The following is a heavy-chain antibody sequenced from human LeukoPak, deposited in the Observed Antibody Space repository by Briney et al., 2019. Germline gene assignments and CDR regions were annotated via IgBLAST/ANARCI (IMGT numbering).Heavy chain of an antibody. J-gene: IGHJ4*02. V-gene: IGHV4-39*07. Sequence: SETLSLTCTVSGGSISSSSYYWGWIRQPPGKGLEWIGSIYYSGSTYYNPSLKSRVTISVDRSKNQFSLKLSSVTAADTAVYYCARGYDVLTSHDYFDYWGQGTLVTVSS. CDR3: ARGYDVLTSHDYFDY. CDR2: IYYSGST. D-gene: IGHD3-9*01. CDR1: GGSISSSSYY.